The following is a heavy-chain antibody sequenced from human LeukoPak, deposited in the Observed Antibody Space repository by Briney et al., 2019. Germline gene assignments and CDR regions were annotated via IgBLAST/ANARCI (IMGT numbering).Heavy chain of an antibody. CDR1: GFTFSSYA. D-gene: IGHD2-2*01. CDR2: ISYDGSNK. CDR3: ARDGPEYCSSTSCITRYYYYYGMDV. J-gene: IGHJ6*02. Sequence: GGSLRLSCAASGFTFSSYAMHWVRQAPGKGLEWVAVISYDGSNKYYADSVKGRFTISRDNSKNTLYLQMNSLRAEDTAVYYCARDGPEYCSSTSCITRYYYYYGMDVWGQGTTVTVSS. V-gene: IGHV3-30-3*01.